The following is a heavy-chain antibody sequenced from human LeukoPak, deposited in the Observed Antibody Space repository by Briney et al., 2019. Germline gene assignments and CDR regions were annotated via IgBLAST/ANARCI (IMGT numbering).Heavy chain of an antibody. Sequence: GASVKVSCKVSVYTLTGLSMHWVRQAPGKGLEWMGGFDPEDGETIYAQKFQGRVTMTEDTSTDTAYMELSSLRSEDTAVYYCATALQRAFDYWGQGTLVTVSS. V-gene: IGHV1-24*01. CDR2: FDPEDGET. J-gene: IGHJ4*02. CDR1: VYTLTGLS. CDR3: ATALQRAFDY.